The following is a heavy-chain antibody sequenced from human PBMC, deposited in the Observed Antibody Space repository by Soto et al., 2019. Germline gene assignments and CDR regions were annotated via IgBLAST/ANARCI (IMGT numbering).Heavy chain of an antibody. CDR3: AHSVYTSGNSFDY. D-gene: IGHD3-10*01. CDR2: IYWDGDE. J-gene: IGHJ4*02. V-gene: IGHV2-5*02. CDR1: GFSLRTDEVG. Sequence: QISLKESGPTLVKPTQTLTLTCTFSGFSLRTDEVGVGWIRQPPGKALEWLALIYWDGDERYSPSLNSRLTIQKATAKHQVLLTLTNVEPIDTATYYCAHSVYTSGNSFDYWGQVTLVTVSS.